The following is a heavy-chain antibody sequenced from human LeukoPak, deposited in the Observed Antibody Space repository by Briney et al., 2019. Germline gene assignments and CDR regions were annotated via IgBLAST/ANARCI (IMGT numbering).Heavy chain of an antibody. CDR3: ARDMGVGWASSGYYYNDY. J-gene: IGHJ4*02. V-gene: IGHV4-39*02. CDR2: IYYSGNT. D-gene: IGHD3-22*01. Sequence: NPSETLSLTCTVSGGSISTGSFYWGWIRQPPGKGLEWIGSIYYSGNTYYNPSLKNRVTISVDTSKNQFSLKLSSVTAADTAVYYCARDMGVGWASSGYYYNDYWGQGTLVTVSS. CDR1: GGSISTGSFY.